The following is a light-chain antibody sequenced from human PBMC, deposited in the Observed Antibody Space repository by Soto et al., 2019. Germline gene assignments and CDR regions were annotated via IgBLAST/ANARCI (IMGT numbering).Light chain of an antibody. CDR1: SSDVGGYNY. V-gene: IGLV2-14*01. CDR2: EVS. J-gene: IGLJ3*02. Sequence: QSALTQPASVSGSPGQSITISCTGTSSDVGGYNYVSWYQHHPGTAPNLIIYEVSNRPSGVSIRFSGSKSGNTASLTISGLQAEDEADYYCTSYTTTSPLVFGGGTKVTVL. CDR3: TSYTTTSPLV.